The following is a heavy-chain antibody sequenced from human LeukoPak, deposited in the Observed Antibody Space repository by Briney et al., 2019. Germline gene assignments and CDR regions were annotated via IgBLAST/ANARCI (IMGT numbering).Heavy chain of an antibody. Sequence: SSETLSLTCTVSGASISSGSYYWGWIRQSPGKGLEWIGSISYSGNTYYNPSLKSRVSISVDTSKNQFSLKLSSVTAADTTVYYCARHAFRRDGKDIFDIWGQGTMVTVSS. CDR3: ARHAFRRDGKDIFDI. V-gene: IGHV4-39*01. D-gene: IGHD5-24*01. CDR1: GASISSGSYY. J-gene: IGHJ3*02. CDR2: ISYSGNT.